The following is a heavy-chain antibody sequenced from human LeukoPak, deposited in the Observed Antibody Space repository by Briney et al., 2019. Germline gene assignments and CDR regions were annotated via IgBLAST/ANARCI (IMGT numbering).Heavy chain of an antibody. V-gene: IGHV3-48*04. CDR1: GFFFSRFD. CDR2: ISRNNDNI. CDR3: ARDPEVFRGGEIDNDH. D-gene: IGHD3-10*01. J-gene: IGHJ4*02. Sequence: PGGSLRLSCETSGFFFSRFDMSWVRQAPGKGLEWVSSISRNNDNIYYTESVRGRFTVSRDNAENSVSLQMNSLRVEDTATYYCARDPEVFRGGEIDNDHWGQGTLVTVSS.